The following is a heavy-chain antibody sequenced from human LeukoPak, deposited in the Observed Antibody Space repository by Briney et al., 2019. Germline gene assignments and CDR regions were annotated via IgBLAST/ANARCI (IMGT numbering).Heavy chain of an antibody. CDR1: GGPLTISY. J-gene: IGHJ5*02. CDR2: IYYTGIT. Sequence: SETLSLTCTVSGGPLTISYWSWIRQPPGRGLEWIGYIYYTGITNYHPSLAGRVTMSLDMSKNLISLNLDSVTATDTAVYYCARRGGAAPTTEAWGQGTLVTVSS. V-gene: IGHV4-59*08. D-gene: IGHD1-26*01. CDR3: ARRGGAAPTTEA.